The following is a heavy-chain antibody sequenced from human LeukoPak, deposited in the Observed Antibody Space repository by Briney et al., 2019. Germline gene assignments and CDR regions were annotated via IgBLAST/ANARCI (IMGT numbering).Heavy chain of an antibody. CDR1: GFTFSTYA. CDR3: ARMGGGTFGDC. J-gene: IGHJ4*02. D-gene: IGHD2-15*01. V-gene: IGHV3-23*01. CDR2: ISVDGYST. Sequence: GGSLRLSCAASGFTFSTYAMSWVRRVPGKGLEWVSSISVDGYSTYYADSMKGRFTISRDNSKNTLYLQMNSLRAEDTALYYCARMGGGTFGDCWGQGTLVTVSS.